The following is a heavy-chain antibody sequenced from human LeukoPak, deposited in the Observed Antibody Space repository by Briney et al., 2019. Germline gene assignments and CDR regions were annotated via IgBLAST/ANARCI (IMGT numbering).Heavy chain of an antibody. CDR2: IAPDGSTQ. J-gene: IGHJ4*02. D-gene: IGHD1-26*01. CDR1: GFTFSSFE. Sequence: GGSLRLSCAASGFTFSSFEMTWVRQAPGKGLEWVANIAPDGSTQNYVDSLEGRFTISRDNPKNSLYLQMHSLRAEDAAVYYCARVIGGAIDHWGQGTLVTVSS. CDR3: ARVIGGAIDH. V-gene: IGHV3-7*01.